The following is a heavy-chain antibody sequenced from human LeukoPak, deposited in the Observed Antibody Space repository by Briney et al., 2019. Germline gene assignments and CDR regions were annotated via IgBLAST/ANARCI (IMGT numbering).Heavy chain of an antibody. D-gene: IGHD2-2*01. J-gene: IGHJ5*02. CDR1: GFTFSSYA. CDR3: ARMITRVVPAATFDP. V-gene: IGHV3-23*01. CDR2: ISGSGGST. Sequence: HPGGSLRLSCAASGFTFSSYAMSWVRQAPGKGLEWVSAISGSGGSTYYADSVKGRFTISRDNSKNTLYLQMNSLRAEDTAVYYCARMITRVVPAATFDPWGQGTLVTVSS.